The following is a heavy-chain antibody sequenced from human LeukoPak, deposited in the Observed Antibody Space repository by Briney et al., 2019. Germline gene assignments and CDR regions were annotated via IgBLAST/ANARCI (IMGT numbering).Heavy chain of an antibody. D-gene: IGHD3-22*01. CDR1: GGSFSGYY. J-gene: IGHJ4*02. V-gene: IGHV4-34*01. CDR2: INHSGST. CDR3: ARENAYYDSSEG. Sequence: SETLSLTCAVYGGSFSGYYWSWIRQPPGKGLEWIGEINHSGSTNYNPSLKSRVTISVDTSKNQFSLKLSSVTAADTAVYYCARENAYYDSSEGWGQGTLVTVSS.